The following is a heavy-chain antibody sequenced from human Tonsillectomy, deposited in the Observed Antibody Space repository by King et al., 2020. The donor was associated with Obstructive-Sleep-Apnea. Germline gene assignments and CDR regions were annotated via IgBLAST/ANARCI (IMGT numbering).Heavy chain of an antibody. J-gene: IGHJ4*02. CDR1: GFIFSNYD. CDR3: AKGLSLGYFDH. D-gene: IGHD3-16*02. V-gene: IGHV3-33*06. CDR2: IWDDGSNQ. Sequence: QVQLVESGGGVVQPGRSLRLSCAASGFIFSNYDMHWVRQAPGKGLDWVAVIWDDGSNQHYTDSVKGRFTISRDNSNNTLYLHMNNLRAEDTAVYYCAKGLSLGYFDHWGQGTLVTVSS.